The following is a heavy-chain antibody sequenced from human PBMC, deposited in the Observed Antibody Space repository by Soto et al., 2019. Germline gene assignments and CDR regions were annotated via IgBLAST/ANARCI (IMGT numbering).Heavy chain of an antibody. J-gene: IGHJ4*02. CDR3: ARDGYNRGGFDY. CDR1: GFTFSSYN. Sequence: GGSLRLSCVASGFTFSSYNMHWVRQAPGEGLEWVAVISFDGASKFYADSVKGRFTISRDISRDTLYLQMSSLRDEDTAIYYCARDGYNRGGFDYWGQGTLVTVSS. V-gene: IGHV3-30-3*01. CDR2: ISFDGASK. D-gene: IGHD3-10*01.